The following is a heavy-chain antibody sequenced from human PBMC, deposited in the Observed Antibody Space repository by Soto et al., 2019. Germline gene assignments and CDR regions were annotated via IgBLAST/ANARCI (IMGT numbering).Heavy chain of an antibody. Sequence: ASVKVSCKACGYTFFNYFIHWVRQAPGQGLEWIGIINPSRGSATYGPIFQGRVSLTTDMPTSTVYMELSSLRPEDTAIYYCARPLIGNTIDLWGQGTSVTVSS. CDR1: GYTFFNYF. V-gene: IGHV1-46*01. CDR3: ARPLIGNTIDL. D-gene: IGHD1-7*01. CDR2: INPSRGSA. J-gene: IGHJ3*01.